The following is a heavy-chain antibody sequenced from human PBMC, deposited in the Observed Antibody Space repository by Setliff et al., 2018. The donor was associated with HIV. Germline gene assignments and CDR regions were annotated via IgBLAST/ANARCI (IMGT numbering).Heavy chain of an antibody. D-gene: IGHD3-22*01. J-gene: IGHJ4*02. CDR2: INHSGSS. CDR3: ARGALSLTLTKLLSFFDY. Sequence: SETLSLTCAVYGGSFSGYYWTWIRQPPGKGLEWIGEINHSGSSNANPSLTRRLTISVETSKTQCPLRLRSLTAADTAVYYCARGALSLTLTKLLSFFDYWGQGTQVTVSS. CDR1: GGSFSGYY. V-gene: IGHV4-34*01.